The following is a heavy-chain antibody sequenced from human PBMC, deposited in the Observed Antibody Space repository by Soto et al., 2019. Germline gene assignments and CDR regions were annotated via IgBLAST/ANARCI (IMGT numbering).Heavy chain of an antibody. Sequence: QLQLQESGPGLVKPSETLSLTCTVSGGSISSSTYYWGWIRQPPGKGLEWIGSIYYSGSTYYNPSLKSRVPLPADTSMTQFPLKLSAVPPAATALYYWARHGTIAVAGVAESFQPWGQGTLVTVSS. J-gene: IGHJ1*01. CDR1: GGSISSSTYY. CDR2: IYYSGST. CDR3: ARHGTIAVAGVAESFQP. D-gene: IGHD6-19*01. V-gene: IGHV4-39*01.